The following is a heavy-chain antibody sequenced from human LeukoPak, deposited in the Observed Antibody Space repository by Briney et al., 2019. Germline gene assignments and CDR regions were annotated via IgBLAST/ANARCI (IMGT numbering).Heavy chain of an antibody. V-gene: IGHV1-2*06. CDR2: INPNSGGT. Sequence: ASVKVSCKASGYSFTGYYMDWVRQAPGQGLEWMGRINPNSGGTKYAQKFQGRVTLTRNTSINSVYMELSSLRSDDTAMYYCARKGSSYGLHRNWFDLWGQGTLVTVSS. CDR3: ARKGSSYGLHRNWFDL. D-gene: IGHD5-18*01. J-gene: IGHJ5*02. CDR1: GYSFTGYY.